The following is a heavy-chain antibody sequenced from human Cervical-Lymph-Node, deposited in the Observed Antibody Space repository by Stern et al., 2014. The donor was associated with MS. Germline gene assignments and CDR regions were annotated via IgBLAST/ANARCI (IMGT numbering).Heavy chain of an antibody. Sequence: EVQLVQSGAEVKQPGESLTISCEVSGYRFTHNSIGWVRQMPGKGLEWMGIIYPGDSETRYSRSFHGPVTISVDKSTPPTYLQWSSLKALDTAIYYCARRGHGSMGIDYWGQGTLVTVSS. CDR2: IYPGDSET. CDR3: ARRGHGSMGIDY. J-gene: IGHJ4*02. D-gene: IGHD3-10*01. CDR1: GYRFTHNS. V-gene: IGHV5-51*03.